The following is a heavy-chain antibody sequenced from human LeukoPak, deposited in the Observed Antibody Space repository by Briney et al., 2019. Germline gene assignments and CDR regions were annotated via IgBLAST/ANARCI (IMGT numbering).Heavy chain of an antibody. CDR1: GGSISTSTYY. V-gene: IGHV4-39*01. CDR3: ARRGILTGYSFDY. CDR2: ISYSGST. Sequence: SETLSLTCTVSGGSISTSTYYWGWIRQSPGKGLEWIGTISYSGSTYYNPSLKSRVTISVDTSKNQFSLKLSSVTAADTAVYYCARRGILTGYSFDYWGQGTLVTVSS. D-gene: IGHD3-9*01. J-gene: IGHJ4*02.